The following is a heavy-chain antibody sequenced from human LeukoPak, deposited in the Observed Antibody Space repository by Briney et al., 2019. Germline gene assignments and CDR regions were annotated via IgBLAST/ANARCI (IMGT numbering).Heavy chain of an antibody. D-gene: IGHD6-6*01. J-gene: IGHJ4*02. CDR1: GFTFSGYA. CDR2: ISGSGDST. Sequence: GGSLRLSCAASGFTFSGYALSWVRQAPGKGLEWVSTISGSGDSTYYADSVKGRFTISRDNSKNTLYLQMNSLRAEDTAVYYCAKANSSSSPHFDYWGQGTRVTVSS. CDR3: AKANSSSSPHFDY. V-gene: IGHV3-23*01.